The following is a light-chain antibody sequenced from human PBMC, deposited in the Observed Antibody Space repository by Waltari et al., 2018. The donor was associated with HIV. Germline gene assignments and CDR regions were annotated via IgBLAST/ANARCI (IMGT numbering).Light chain of an antibody. CDR3: QQYDIWPPAET. J-gene: IGKJ1*01. V-gene: IGKV3-15*01. CDR1: QSVGSN. Sequence: EIVMTQSQATLSVSPGERVTLSCRASQSVGSNLAWYQKRLGPAPRLLIYRSSTRASGIPARFRGSGSGTEFTLTISSLQSEDCAVYYCQQYDIWPPAETFGQGTKVEIK. CDR2: RSS.